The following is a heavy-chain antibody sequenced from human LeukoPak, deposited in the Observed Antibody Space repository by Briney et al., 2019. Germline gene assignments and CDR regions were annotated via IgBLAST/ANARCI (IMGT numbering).Heavy chain of an antibody. D-gene: IGHD2-2*01. Sequence: SETLSLTCTVSGGSISSSSYYWGWIRQPPGKGLEWIGSIYYSGSTYYNPSLKSRFTISVDTSKNQFSLKLSSVTAADTAVYYCARVSGYVRGGYCSSTSCYSIFDYWGQGTLVTVSS. CDR1: GGSISSSSYY. CDR2: IYYSGST. V-gene: IGHV4-39*07. J-gene: IGHJ4*02. CDR3: ARVSGYVRGGYCSSTSCYSIFDY.